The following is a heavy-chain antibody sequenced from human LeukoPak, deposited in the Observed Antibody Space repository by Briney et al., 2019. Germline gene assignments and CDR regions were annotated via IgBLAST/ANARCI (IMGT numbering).Heavy chain of an antibody. Sequence: ASVKVSCKASGGTFISYAISWVRQAPGQGLEWVGGIIPTFGTANCAKKFQGRVTITTDESTSTAYMELSSLRSEDTAVYYCARDPVYGDYGVEYFQHWGQGTLVTVSS. V-gene: IGHV1-69*05. CDR3: ARDPVYGDYGVEYFQH. CDR2: IIPTFGTA. CDR1: GGTFISYA. D-gene: IGHD4-17*01. J-gene: IGHJ1*01.